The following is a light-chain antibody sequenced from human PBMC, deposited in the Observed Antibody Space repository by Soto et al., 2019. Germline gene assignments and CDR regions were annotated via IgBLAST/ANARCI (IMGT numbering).Light chain of an antibody. V-gene: IGKV3-20*01. J-gene: IGKJ1*01. Sequence: EIVLTQSPGTLSLSPGERATLSCRASESVSGTYLAWYQQKPGQAPRLLIQGASNRATGIPDRFSGSGSGTDFILTNSRLEPEDFAVYYCQQYGAIPRTFGQGTKVEIK. CDR2: GAS. CDR3: QQYGAIPRT. CDR1: ESVSGTY.